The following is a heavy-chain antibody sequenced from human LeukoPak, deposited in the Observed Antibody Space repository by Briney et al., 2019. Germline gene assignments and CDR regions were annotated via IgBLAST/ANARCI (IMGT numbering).Heavy chain of an antibody. V-gene: IGHV1-69*05. J-gene: IGHJ6*03. CDR2: IIPIFGTA. Sequence: ASVKVSCKASGGTFSSYAISWVRQAPGQGLEWMGGIIPIFGTANYAQKFQGRVTITTDESTSTAYMELSSLRSEDTAVYYCAIFDTSPENYYYYYMDVWGKGTTVTVSS. CDR3: AIFDTSPENYYYYYMDV. CDR1: GGTFSSYA. D-gene: IGHD2-2*01.